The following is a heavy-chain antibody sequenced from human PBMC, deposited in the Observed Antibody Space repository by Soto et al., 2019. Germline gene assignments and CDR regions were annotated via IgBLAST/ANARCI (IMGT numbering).Heavy chain of an antibody. V-gene: IGHV5-10-1*01. D-gene: IGHD2-15*01. CDR3: ARHPRYCSGGSCPYYFDY. Sequence: GESLKISCKGSGYSFTSYWISWVRQMPGKGLEWMGRIDPSDSYTNYSPSFQGHVTISADKSISTAYLQWSRLKASDTAMYYCARHPRYCSGGSCPYYFDYWDQETLVTISS. CDR1: GYSFTSYW. J-gene: IGHJ4*02. CDR2: IDPSDSYT.